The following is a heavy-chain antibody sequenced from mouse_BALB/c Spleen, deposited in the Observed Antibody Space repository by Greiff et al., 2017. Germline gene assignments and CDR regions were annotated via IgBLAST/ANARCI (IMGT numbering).Heavy chain of an antibody. J-gene: IGHJ2*01. CDR3: AKDDGYLAWFAY. V-gene: IGHV14-3*02. CDR1: GFNIKDTY. D-gene: IGHD2-3*01. Sequence: VQLQQSGAELVKPGASVKLSCTASGFNIKDTYMHWVKQRPEQGLEWIGRIDPANGNTKYDPKFQGKATITADTSSNTAYLQLSSLTSEDTAVYYCAKDDGYLAWFAYWGQGTTLTVSS. CDR2: IDPANGNT.